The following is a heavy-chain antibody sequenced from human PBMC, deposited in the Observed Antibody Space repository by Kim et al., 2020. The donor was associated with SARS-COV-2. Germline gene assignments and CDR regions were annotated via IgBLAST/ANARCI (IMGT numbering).Heavy chain of an antibody. CDR3: ARDAQFYVD. D-gene: IGHD3-16*01. J-gene: IGHJ4*02. V-gene: IGHV3-48*02. Sequence: STIDYADSVKGRFTISRDNAKNSLYLQMNSLRDEDTAVYYCARDAQFYVDWGQGTLVTVSS. CDR2: STI.